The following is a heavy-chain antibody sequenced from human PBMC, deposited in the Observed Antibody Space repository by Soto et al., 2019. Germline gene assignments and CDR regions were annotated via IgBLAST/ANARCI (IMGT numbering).Heavy chain of an antibody. CDR2: TYYRSKWYN. CDR1: GDSVSINSSS. CDR3: ARVRIAVAGYYGMDV. J-gene: IGHJ6*02. D-gene: IGHD6-19*01. Sequence: RPLSLTCVISGDSVSINSSSWNWIPQAPSRGLEWLGRTYYRSKWYNDYAVSVKSRITINPDTSKTQFSLQLNSVTPEDTAVYYCARVRIAVAGYYGMDVWGQGTTVTVSS. V-gene: IGHV6-1*01.